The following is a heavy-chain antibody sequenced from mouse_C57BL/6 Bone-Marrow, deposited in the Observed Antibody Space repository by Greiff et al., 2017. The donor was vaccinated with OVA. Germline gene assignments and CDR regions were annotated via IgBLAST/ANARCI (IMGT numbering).Heavy chain of an antibody. CDR2: INPYNGGT. CDR3: ARGDYRIFYAMDY. CDR1: GYTFTDYY. V-gene: IGHV1-19*01. Sequence: VQLQQSGPVLVKPGASVKMSCKASGYTFTDYYMNWVKQSHGKSLEWIGVINPYNGGTSYNQKFKGKATLTVDKSSSTAYMELNSLTSEDSAVYYCARGDYRIFYAMDYWGQGTSVTVSS. J-gene: IGHJ4*01. D-gene: IGHD2-14*01.